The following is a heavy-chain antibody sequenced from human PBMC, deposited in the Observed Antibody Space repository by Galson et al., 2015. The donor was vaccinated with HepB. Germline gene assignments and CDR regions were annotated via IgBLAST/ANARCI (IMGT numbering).Heavy chain of an antibody. CDR1: GLRFNTTW. Sequence: SLRLSCAASGLRFNTTWMSWVRQTPGKGLEWIGRLKPKTDGGTADSAAPVKGRFTISRDDARNTLYLHMSRVKTDDTGVYYCATDVFFSTFWSWFDPWGQGTLVTVSS. V-gene: IGHV3-15*01. D-gene: IGHD2-8*02. CDR2: LKPKTDGGTA. CDR3: ATDVFFSTFWSWFDP. J-gene: IGHJ5*02.